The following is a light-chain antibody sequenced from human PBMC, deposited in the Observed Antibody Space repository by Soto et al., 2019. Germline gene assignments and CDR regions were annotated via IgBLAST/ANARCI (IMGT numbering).Light chain of an antibody. CDR2: EVS. V-gene: IGLV2-14*01. J-gene: IGLJ2*01. CDR3: TSYSASNTRVV. CDR1: SSDVGGYNY. Sequence: QSVLTQPASVSGSPGQSITISCTGTSSDVGGYNYVSWYQQHPGKAPKLMIYEVSNRPSGVSNRFSASKSGDTASLTISGLQTEDEADYYCTSYSASNTRVVFGGGTKLTVL.